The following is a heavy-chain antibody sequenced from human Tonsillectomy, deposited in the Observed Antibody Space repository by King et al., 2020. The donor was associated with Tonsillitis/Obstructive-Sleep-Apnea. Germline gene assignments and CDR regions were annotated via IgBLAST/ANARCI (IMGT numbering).Heavy chain of an antibody. CDR3: ARGYCSNTRCYAPYDQ. CDR1: GYSFTNSW. Sequence: VQLVQSGAEVKKPGESLKISCKGFGYSFTNSWIGWVRQMPGKGLEWMGIIYPGDSNTRYSPSFQGQVTMSADKSISTAYLQWSSLKASDTAIYYCARGYCSNTRCYAPYDQWGQGTLVTVAS. J-gene: IGHJ5*02. CDR2: IYPGDSNT. V-gene: IGHV5-51*01. D-gene: IGHD2-2*01.